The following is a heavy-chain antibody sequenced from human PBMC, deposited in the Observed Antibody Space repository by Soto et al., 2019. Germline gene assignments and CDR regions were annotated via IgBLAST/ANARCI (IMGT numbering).Heavy chain of an antibody. D-gene: IGHD3-10*01. V-gene: IGHV1-69*13. CDR3: ARYGSGSYYFDY. J-gene: IGHJ4*02. CDR1: GGTFSSYA. CDR2: IIPIFGTA. Sequence: ASVKASCKASGGTFSSYAISWVRQAPGQGLEWMGGIIPIFGTANYAQKFQGRVTITADESTSTAYMELSSLRSEDTAVYYCARYGSGSYYFDYWGQGTLVTVSS.